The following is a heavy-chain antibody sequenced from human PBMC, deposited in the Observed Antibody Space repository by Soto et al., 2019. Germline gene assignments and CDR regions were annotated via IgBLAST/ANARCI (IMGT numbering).Heavy chain of an antibody. CDR1: GFTFSSYA. Sequence: GGSLRLSCAASGFTFSSYAMSWVRQAPGKGLEWVSAISGSGGSTYYADSVKGRFTISRDNSKNTLYLQMNSLRAEDTAVYYCAKDYSILPGYSSSWPGNWFDPWGQGTLVTVSS. J-gene: IGHJ5*02. V-gene: IGHV3-23*01. CDR2: ISGSGGST. D-gene: IGHD6-13*01. CDR3: AKDYSILPGYSSSWPGNWFDP.